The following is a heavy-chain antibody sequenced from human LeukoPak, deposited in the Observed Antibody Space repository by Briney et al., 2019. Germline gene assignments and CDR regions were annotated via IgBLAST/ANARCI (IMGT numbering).Heavy chain of an antibody. J-gene: IGHJ4*02. CDR1: GVSVSGYY. V-gene: IGHV4-34*01. D-gene: IGHD3-16*02. CDR2: INHSGST. Sequence: TSETLSLTGSVYGVSVSGYYWRWIGQAPGKGLEWIGEINHSGSTNYNPSLKSRVTISVDTSKNQFSLKLSSVTAADTAVYYCYVWGSYRPAYWGQGTLVTVSS. CDR3: YVWGSYRPAY.